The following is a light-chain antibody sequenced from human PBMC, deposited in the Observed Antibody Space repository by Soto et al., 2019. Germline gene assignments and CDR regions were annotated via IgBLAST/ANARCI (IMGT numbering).Light chain of an antibody. Sequence: QSVLTQAPSESGTPGQRVTISCSGSSSNIGSNTVSWYQQVPGTAPKLLIYSNDQRPSGVPDRFSGSKSGTSASLAIGGLQSEDEADYYCAAWDDSLNGWVFGGGTKLTVL. CDR1: SSNIGSNT. CDR3: AAWDDSLNGWV. V-gene: IGLV1-44*01. CDR2: SND. J-gene: IGLJ3*02.